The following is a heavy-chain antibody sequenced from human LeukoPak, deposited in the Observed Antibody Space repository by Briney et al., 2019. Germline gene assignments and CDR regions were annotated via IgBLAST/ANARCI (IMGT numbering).Heavy chain of an antibody. V-gene: IGHV3-23*01. J-gene: IGHJ3*02. Sequence: GGSLRLSCAASGFTFSSYAMSWVRQAPGKGLEWVSAISGSGGSTYYADSAKGRFTISRDNSKNTLYLQMNSLRAEDTAVYCCAKGGSRLIGLRGAFDIWGQGTMVTVSS. CDR1: GFTFSSYA. CDR2: ISGSGGST. CDR3: AKGGSRLIGLRGAFDI. D-gene: IGHD3-10*01.